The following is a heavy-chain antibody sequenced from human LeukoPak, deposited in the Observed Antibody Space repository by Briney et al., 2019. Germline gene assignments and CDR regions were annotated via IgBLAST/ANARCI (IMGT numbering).Heavy chain of an antibody. D-gene: IGHD3-10*01. Sequence: SETLSLTCAVYGGFFSGYYWSWIRQPPGKGLEWIGEINRSGSTNYNPSLKSRVTISVDTSKNHFSLKLSSLTAADTAVYYCARGQGGTMVRGVIINYFDYWGQGTLVTVSS. CDR3: ARGQGGTMVRGVIINYFDY. CDR1: GGFFSGYY. V-gene: IGHV4-34*01. CDR2: INRSGST. J-gene: IGHJ4*02.